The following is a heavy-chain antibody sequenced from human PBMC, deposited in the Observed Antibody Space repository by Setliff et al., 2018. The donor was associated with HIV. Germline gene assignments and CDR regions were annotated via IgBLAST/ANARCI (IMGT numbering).Heavy chain of an antibody. CDR2: IIPNSGGT. V-gene: IGHV1-2*06. CDR1: GYTFTSYY. Sequence: ASVKVSCKASGYTFTSYYIHWVRQAPGQGLEWMGRIIPNSGGTNFARNFQGRVTMTRDTSISTAYMELRSLRSDDTAVYYCARGGREQWLVAWGQGTLVTVSS. D-gene: IGHD6-19*01. J-gene: IGHJ5*02. CDR3: ARGGREQWLVA.